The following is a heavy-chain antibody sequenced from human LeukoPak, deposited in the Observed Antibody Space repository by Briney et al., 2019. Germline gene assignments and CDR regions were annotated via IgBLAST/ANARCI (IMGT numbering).Heavy chain of an antibody. CDR1: GGFISSGGYY. CDR3: ARGPVVPAAIIWFDP. J-gene: IGHJ5*02. Sequence: SQTLSLTCTVSGGFISSGGYYWSWIRQHPGTGLEWIGYIYYSGSTYYNPSLKSRVTISVDTSKNQFSLKLSSVTAADTAVYYCARGPVVPAAIIWFDPWGQGTLVTVSS. CDR2: IYYSGST. V-gene: IGHV4-31*03. D-gene: IGHD2-2*02.